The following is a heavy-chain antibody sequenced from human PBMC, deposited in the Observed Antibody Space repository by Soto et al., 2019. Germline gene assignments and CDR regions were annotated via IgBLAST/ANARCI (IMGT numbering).Heavy chain of an antibody. CDR1: GFTFSSYA. J-gene: IGHJ6*03. CDR2: ISGSGGST. Sequence: GGSLRLSCAASGFTFSSYAMSWVRQAPGKGLEWVSAISGSGGSTFYADSVKGRFTISRDNSKNTLYLQMNSLRAEDTAVYYCAKRYPRESIVAVPAAKPLYYYMDVWGKGTTVTVSS. D-gene: IGHD2-2*01. CDR3: AKRYPRESIVAVPAAKPLYYYMDV. V-gene: IGHV3-23*01.